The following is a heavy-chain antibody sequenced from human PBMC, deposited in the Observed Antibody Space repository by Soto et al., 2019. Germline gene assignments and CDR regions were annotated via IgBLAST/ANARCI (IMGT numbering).Heavy chain of an antibody. J-gene: IGHJ4*02. CDR3: ASTDLKGFLQEDGNY. D-gene: IGHD3-10*01. CDR2: ISGSGGST. CDR1: GFTFSSYP. Sequence: HPGGSLRLSCAASGFTFSSYPMNWIRQAPEKGLEWVSTISGSGGSTYYADSVKGRFTISRDNSKNTLYLQMNSLRAEDTAVYYCASTDLKGFLQEDGNYWGQGTLVTVSS. V-gene: IGHV3-23*01.